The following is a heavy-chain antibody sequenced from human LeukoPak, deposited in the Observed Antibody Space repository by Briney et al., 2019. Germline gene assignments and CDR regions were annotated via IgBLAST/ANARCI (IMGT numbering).Heavy chain of an antibody. CDR3: ARADGSSSIDYYHLDV. D-gene: IGHD6-6*01. V-gene: IGHV1-8*01. CDR1: VYTFTSYD. J-gene: IGHJ6*03. CDR2: MNPNSGNT. Sequence: ASVTVSLKSSVYTFTSYDINWVRQATGQGLEWVGWMNPNSGNTGYAQKFQGRVNITRNTSRSTAYMELSSLRSEDTAIYYCARADGSSSIDYYHLDVWGKGTTVTVSS.